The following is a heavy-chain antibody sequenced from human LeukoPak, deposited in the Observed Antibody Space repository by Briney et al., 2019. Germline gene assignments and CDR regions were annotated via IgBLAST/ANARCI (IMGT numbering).Heavy chain of an antibody. Sequence: GGSLRLSCAASGFTFRSYWMSWVRQAPGKGLEWVANIKQDGSEEYYVDSVKGRFTISRDNAKNSLYLQMNSLRVEDTAVYYCARVSMVAGTFPDYFDYWGQGTLVTVSS. J-gene: IGHJ4*02. CDR2: IKQDGSEE. CDR3: ARVSMVAGTFPDYFDY. CDR1: GFTFRSYW. V-gene: IGHV3-7*01. D-gene: IGHD6-19*01.